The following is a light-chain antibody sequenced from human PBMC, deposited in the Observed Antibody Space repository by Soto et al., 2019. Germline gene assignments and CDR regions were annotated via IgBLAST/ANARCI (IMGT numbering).Light chain of an antibody. CDR1: RSDVGGYNY. CDR2: DVS. J-gene: IGLJ2*01. Sequence: QSALTQPASVSGSPGQSFTISCTGTRSDVGGYNYVSWYQQHPGKAPKLMIYDVSNRPSGVSNRFSGSRSGNTASLTISGLQAEDEADYYCSSYTSSSTVVFGGRTKVTVL. CDR3: SSYTSSSTVV. V-gene: IGLV2-14*01.